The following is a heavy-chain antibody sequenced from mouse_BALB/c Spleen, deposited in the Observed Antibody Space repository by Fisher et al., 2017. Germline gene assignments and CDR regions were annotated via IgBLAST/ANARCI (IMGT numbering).Heavy chain of an antibody. D-gene: IGHD2-4*01. Sequence: RFTISRDNAKNTLYLEMSSLKSEDTAMYYCARGGDYGYAMDYWGQGTSVTVSS. J-gene: IGHJ4*01. V-gene: IGHV5-6-3*01. CDR3: ARGGDYGYAMDY.